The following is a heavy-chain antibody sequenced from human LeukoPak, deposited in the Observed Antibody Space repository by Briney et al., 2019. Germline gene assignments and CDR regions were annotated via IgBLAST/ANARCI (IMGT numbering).Heavy chain of an antibody. CDR2: ISAYNGNT. Sequence: ASVKFSCKASGYTFTSYGISWVRQAPGQGLEWMGWISAYNGNTNYAQKLQGRVTMTTDTSTSTAYMELRSLRSDDTAVYYCARDPAYCGGDCYSVYFQHWGQGTLVTVSS. CDR1: GYTFTSYG. CDR3: ARDPAYCGGDCYSVYFQH. D-gene: IGHD2-21*02. V-gene: IGHV1-18*01. J-gene: IGHJ1*01.